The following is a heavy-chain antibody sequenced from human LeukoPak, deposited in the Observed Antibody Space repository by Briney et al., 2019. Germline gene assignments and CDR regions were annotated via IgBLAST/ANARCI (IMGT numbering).Heavy chain of an antibody. D-gene: IGHD3-3*01. J-gene: IGHJ4*02. CDR3: ARDLPPFKFTIFGVVIGY. V-gene: IGHV1-18*01. Sequence: ASVKVSCKASGYTFTSYGISWVRQAPGQGLEWMGWISAYNGNTNYAQKLQGRVTMTTDTSTSTAYMELRSLRSDDTAVYYCARDLPPFKFTIFGVVIGYWSQGTLVTVSS. CDR2: ISAYNGNT. CDR1: GYTFTSYG.